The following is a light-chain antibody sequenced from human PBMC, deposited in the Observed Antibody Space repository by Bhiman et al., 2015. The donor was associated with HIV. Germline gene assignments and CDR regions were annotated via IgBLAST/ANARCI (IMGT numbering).Light chain of an antibody. Sequence: QSALTQPASVSGSPGQSITISCTGTSSDVGGYNYVSWYQQHPGKAPKLMIYDVGKRPSGVSNRFSGSKSGNTASLTISGLQAEDEAAYYCTSYTSSSTVTFGGGTELTVL. V-gene: IGLV2-14*01. CDR3: TSYTSSSTVT. CDR2: DVG. CDR1: SSDVGGYNY. J-gene: IGLJ2*01.